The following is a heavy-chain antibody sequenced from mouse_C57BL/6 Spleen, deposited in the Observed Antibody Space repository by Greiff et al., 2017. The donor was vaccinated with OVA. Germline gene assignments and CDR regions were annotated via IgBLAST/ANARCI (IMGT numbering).Heavy chain of an antibody. Sequence: EVQLVESGGDLVKPGGSLKLSCAASGFTFSSYGMSWVRQTPDKRLEWVATISSGGSYTYYPDSVKGRFTISRDNAKNTLYLQMSSLKSEDTAMYYWASPLTGPFAYWGQGTLVTVSA. CDR3: ASPLTGPFAY. D-gene: IGHD4-1*01. CDR1: GFTFSSYG. V-gene: IGHV5-6*01. CDR2: ISSGGSYT. J-gene: IGHJ3*01.